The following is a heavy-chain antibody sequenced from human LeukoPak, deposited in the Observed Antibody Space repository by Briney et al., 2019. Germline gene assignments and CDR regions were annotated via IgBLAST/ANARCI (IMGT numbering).Heavy chain of an antibody. J-gene: IGHJ4*02. Sequence: PGGSLRLSCAASGFTFSSYAMSWVRQAPGKGLEWVSAISGSGGSTYYADSVKGRFTISRDISKNTLYLQMNSLRAEDTAVYYCAKTYCSSTSCYLHDYWGQGTLVTVSS. CDR2: ISGSGGST. CDR3: AKTYCSSTSCYLHDY. V-gene: IGHV3-23*01. D-gene: IGHD2-2*01. CDR1: GFTFSSYA.